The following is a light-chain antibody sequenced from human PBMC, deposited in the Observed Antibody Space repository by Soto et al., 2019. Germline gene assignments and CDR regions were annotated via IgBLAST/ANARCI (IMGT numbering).Light chain of an antibody. CDR3: TSFTSSTTPYV. Sequence: QSVLTQPASVSGSLGQSNTISCTGTSSDVGGYIFVSWYQQHPGKAPKLLIYEVSNRPSGVSNRFSGSRSDNTASLTISGLQAEDEADYYCTSFTSSTTPYVFGTGTKVTVL. CDR2: EVS. J-gene: IGLJ1*01. V-gene: IGLV2-14*03. CDR1: SSDVGGYIF.